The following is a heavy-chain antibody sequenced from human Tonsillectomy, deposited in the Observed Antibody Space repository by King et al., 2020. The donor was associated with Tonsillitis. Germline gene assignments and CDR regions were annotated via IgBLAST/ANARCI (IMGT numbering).Heavy chain of an antibody. Sequence: VQLVQSGSELKKPGASVKVSCTASGYTFTTYSINWVRQAPGQGLQWMGWINTNTGNPTFAQGFTGRFVFSLDTSVSTAYLQINSLKAEDTAVYYCARGRGAVAGTSLYYFDYWGQGTLVTVSS. V-gene: IGHV7-4-1*02. CDR2: INTNTGNP. CDR1: GYTFTTYS. CDR3: ARGRGAVAGTSLYYFDY. J-gene: IGHJ4*02. D-gene: IGHD6-19*01.